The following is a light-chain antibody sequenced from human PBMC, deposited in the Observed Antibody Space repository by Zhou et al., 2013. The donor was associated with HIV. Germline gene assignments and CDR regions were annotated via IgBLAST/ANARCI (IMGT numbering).Light chain of an antibody. V-gene: IGKV1-27*01. CDR3: QKYDSAPAT. CDR1: QGITNS. CDR2: HAS. J-gene: IGKJ1*01. Sequence: DIQMTQSPSSLSASVGDRVTITCRASQGITNSLSWYQQKPGKVPKLLIYHASTLQSGVPSRFSGSGSGTDFTLTISSLQPEDVATYYCQKYDSAPATFGQGTKVEIK.